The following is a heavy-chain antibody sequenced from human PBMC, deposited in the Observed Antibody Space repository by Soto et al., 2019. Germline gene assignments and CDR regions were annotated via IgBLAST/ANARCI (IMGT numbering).Heavy chain of an antibody. V-gene: IGHV1-69*01. Sequence: QVQLVQSGAEVKKPGSSVKVSCKASGGTFSSYAISWVRQAPGQGLEWMGGSIPIFGTANYAQKFQGRVTITADESTSTAYMELSSLRSEDTAVYYCARDSAVAGTRRVYFQHWGQGTLVTVSS. D-gene: IGHD6-19*01. J-gene: IGHJ1*01. CDR1: GGTFSSYA. CDR3: ARDSAVAGTRRVYFQH. CDR2: SIPIFGTA.